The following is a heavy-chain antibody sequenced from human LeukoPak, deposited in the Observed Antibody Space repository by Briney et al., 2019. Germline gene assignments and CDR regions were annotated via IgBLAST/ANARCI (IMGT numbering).Heavy chain of an antibody. J-gene: IGHJ5*02. CDR1: GGSFSGYY. V-gene: IGHV4-34*01. CDR2: ITHSGVT. D-gene: IGHD3-10*01. Sequence: SETLSLTCAVYGGSFSGYYWTWIRQSPGKGLEWIGEITHSGVTNYNPSLKSRVTISVDTSKNQFSLKLSSVTATDTAVYYCARSLLSAGSGSYGFDPWGQGTLVTVSS. CDR3: ARSLLSAGSGSYGFDP.